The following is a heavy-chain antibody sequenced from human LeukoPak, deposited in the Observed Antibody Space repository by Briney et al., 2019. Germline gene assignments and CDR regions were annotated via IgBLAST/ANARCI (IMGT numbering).Heavy chain of an antibody. Sequence: PSQTLSLTCTVSGGSISSGGYYWSWIRQHPGKGLEWIGYIYYSGSTYYNPSLKSRVTISVDTSKNQFSLKLSSVTAADTAVYYCARGTFGSSSAYGDYWGQGTLVTVYS. D-gene: IGHD6-6*01. CDR3: ARGTFGSSSAYGDY. J-gene: IGHJ4*02. V-gene: IGHV4-31*03. CDR1: GGSISSGGYY. CDR2: IYYSGST.